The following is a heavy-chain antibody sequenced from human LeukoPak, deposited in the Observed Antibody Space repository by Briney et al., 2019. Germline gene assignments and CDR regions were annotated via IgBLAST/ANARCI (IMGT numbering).Heavy chain of an antibody. CDR3: ARVLSYGDSPSDAFDI. V-gene: IGHV4-59*01. CDR2: IYYNGGT. CDR1: GGSISGYY. J-gene: IGHJ3*02. Sequence: SETLSLTCTVSGGSISGYYWTWIRQPPGKGLEWIGYIYYNGGTNYNPSYNPSLKSRVTISVDTSKNQFSLRLSSVTTADTAIYYCARVLSYGDSPSDAFDIWGQGTMVTVSS. D-gene: IGHD4/OR15-4a*01.